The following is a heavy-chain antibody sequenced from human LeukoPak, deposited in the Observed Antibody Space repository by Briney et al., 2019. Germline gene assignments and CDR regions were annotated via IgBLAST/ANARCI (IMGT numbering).Heavy chain of an antibody. V-gene: IGHV4-59*12. Sequence: SETLSLTCTVSGGSISSYYWSWIRQPPGKGLEWIGYIYYSGSTNYNPSLKSRVTISVDTSKNQFSLKLSSVTAADTAVYYCARDFVWIRLAHYYDSSRRFDPWGQGTLVTVSS. CDR3: ARDFVWIRLAHYYDSSRRFDP. J-gene: IGHJ5*02. CDR2: IYYSGST. CDR1: GGSISSYY. D-gene: IGHD3-22*01.